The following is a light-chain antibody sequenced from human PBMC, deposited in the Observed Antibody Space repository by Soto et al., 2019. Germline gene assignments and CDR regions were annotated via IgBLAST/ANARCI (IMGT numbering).Light chain of an antibody. CDR1: QRISSY. J-gene: IGKJ4*01. Sequence: DIQMTRSPSSLCASVGDRVTITCRASQRISSYLNWYQQKPGKAPKLLIYAASSLQSGVPSRFSGSGSGTDFTLTISSLQPEDFAAYYCQQSSSTPLTFGGGTKVEIK. CDR3: QQSSSTPLT. V-gene: IGKV1-39*01. CDR2: AAS.